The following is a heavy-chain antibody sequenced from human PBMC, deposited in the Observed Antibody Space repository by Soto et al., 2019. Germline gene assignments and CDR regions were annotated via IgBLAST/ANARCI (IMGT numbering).Heavy chain of an antibody. D-gene: IGHD6-25*01. J-gene: IGHJ4*02. CDR2: VYNSGET. CDR3: ARQIAATKSPDY. V-gene: IGHV4-39*01. CDR1: YDSTSKSSYY. Sequence: PSDTLSLTCTVYYDSTSKSSYYYWDWISQPPGKGLEWIGSVYNSGETYYNPSLKSRVAISIDTSKSQISMKLRSVTAADTAVYFCARQIAATKSPDYWGQGTPVTVS.